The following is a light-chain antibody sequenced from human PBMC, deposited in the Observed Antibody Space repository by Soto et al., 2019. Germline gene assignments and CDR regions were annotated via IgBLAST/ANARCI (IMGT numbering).Light chain of an antibody. Sequence: QAVVTQEPSLTVSPGGTVTLTCASSTGAVTSGYYPIWFQQKPGQAPRALIYSTSNTFSWTPARFSGSLLGGKAALTLSGVRLEDEAEYYCLFYYGGTRVFGGGTKLTVL. CDR1: TGAVTSGYY. CDR3: LFYYGGTRV. J-gene: IGLJ2*01. V-gene: IGLV7-43*01. CDR2: STS.